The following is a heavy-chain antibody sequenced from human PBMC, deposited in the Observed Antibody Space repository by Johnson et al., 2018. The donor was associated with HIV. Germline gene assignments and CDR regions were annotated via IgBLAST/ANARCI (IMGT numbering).Heavy chain of an antibody. CDR3: VRDVGPLDI. Sequence: QVQLVESGGGVVQPGRSLRLSCAASGFTFSSYGMHWVRQAPGKGLEWVAVIWSDGSQKYYVDSVKGRLTISRDNARNSLYLQMNSLRVEDTAVYYCVRDVGPLDIWGQGTLVTVS. J-gene: IGHJ3*02. V-gene: IGHV3-33*01. CDR2: IWSDGSQK. CDR1: GFTFSSYG.